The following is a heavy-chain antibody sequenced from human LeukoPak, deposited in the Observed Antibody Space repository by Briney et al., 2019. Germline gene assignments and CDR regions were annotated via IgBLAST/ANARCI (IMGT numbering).Heavy chain of an antibody. D-gene: IGHD2-21*02. CDR3: ARLMAVTGNCDYFDY. V-gene: IGHV4-59*08. CDR1: GGSISGYH. J-gene: IGHJ4*02. CDR2: IHYSGIT. Sequence: SETLSLTCTVSGGSISGYHWTWIRQPPGRGLEWIGYIHYSGITNYNPSLKSRLTISLDMSQSQFSLRLTSVTAADGAIYYCARLMAVTGNCDYFDYWGQGALVTVSS.